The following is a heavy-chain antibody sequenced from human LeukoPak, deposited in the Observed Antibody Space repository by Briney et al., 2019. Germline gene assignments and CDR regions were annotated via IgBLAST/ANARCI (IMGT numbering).Heavy chain of an antibody. V-gene: IGHV3-53*01. J-gene: IGHJ4*02. D-gene: IGHD2-21*01. CDR3: ARDLGGERTAEF. CDR2: IYNRGDR. Sequence: SGGSLRLSCVASGFTVSSTHMSWYRQAPGKGLEWVSVIYNRGDRNYADSVKGRFTISRDNSKNTLYLQMDSLRAEDTAVYYCARDLGGERTAEFGGQGTLVTVSS. CDR1: GFTVSSTH.